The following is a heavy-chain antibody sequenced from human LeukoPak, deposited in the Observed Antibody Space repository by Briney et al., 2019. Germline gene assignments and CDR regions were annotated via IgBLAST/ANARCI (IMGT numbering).Heavy chain of an antibody. Sequence: ASVKVSCKASVYTFTSYAMHWVRQAPGRGLEWMGWINTGNGNTKYSQKLQGRVTITRDTSASTAFLDLSSLRSEDTAVYYCATAPYNGASDYWGQGTLVTVSS. CDR3: ATAPYNGASDY. CDR2: INTGNGNT. J-gene: IGHJ4*02. CDR1: VYTFTSYA. D-gene: IGHD5-24*01. V-gene: IGHV1-3*04.